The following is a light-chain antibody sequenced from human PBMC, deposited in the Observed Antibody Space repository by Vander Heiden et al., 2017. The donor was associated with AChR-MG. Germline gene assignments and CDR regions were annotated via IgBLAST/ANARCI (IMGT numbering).Light chain of an antibody. J-gene: IGLJ2*01. CDR1: SSDVGSYNR. V-gene: IGLV2-18*02. CDR3: SSYTSSSTVV. CDR2: EVS. Sequence: QSALTQPPSASGSPGQSVPISCTGTSSDVGSYNRVSWYQRPPGTPPILMIYEVSNRPSGVPDRFSASKSGTTASLTISGLQAEDDAYYYCSSYTSSSTVVFGGGTKLTVL.